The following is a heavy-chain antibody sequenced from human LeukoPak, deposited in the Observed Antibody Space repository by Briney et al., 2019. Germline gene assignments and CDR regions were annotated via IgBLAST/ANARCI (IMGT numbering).Heavy chain of an antibody. V-gene: IGHV1-46*01. J-gene: IGHJ5*02. CDR3: ARDLECLLGYCSSTAP. CDR2: INPSGGST. D-gene: IGHD2-2*01. CDR1: GYTFTSYY. Sequence: GASVKVSCKASGYTFTSYYMHWVRQAPGQGLEWMGIINPSGGSTSYAQKFQGRVTMTRDTSTSTVYMELSSLRSEDTAVYYCARDLECLLGYCSSTAPWGQGTLVTVSS.